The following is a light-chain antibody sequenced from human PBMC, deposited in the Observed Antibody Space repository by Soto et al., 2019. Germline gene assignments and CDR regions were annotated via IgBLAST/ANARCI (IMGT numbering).Light chain of an antibody. CDR3: QQYNYGPAYT. Sequence: EIVMTQSPATLSVSPGERATLSCRASHSVSSNLAWYQQKPGQAPRLLIYGASTRATGVPARFSGSGSGTEFTLTISSLQSEDFAVYHCQQYNYGPAYTFGQGTKLEIK. CDR2: GAS. V-gene: IGKV3-15*01. CDR1: HSVSSN. J-gene: IGKJ2*01.